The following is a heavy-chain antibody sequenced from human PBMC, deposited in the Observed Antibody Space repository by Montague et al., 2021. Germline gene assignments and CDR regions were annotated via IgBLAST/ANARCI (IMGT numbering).Heavy chain of an antibody. J-gene: IGHJ4*02. Sequence: SETLSLTCTVSGDSINFYYWSWVRQPPGKGLEWIGYVYYTGTTNYNPSLKSRVTISVDTSRNRFFLNVNSVTAADTAVYYCARKGTNWGYWGQGTLVTVSS. CDR2: VYYTGTT. CDR3: ARKGTNWGY. V-gene: IGHV4-59*01. D-gene: IGHD7-27*01. CDR1: GDSINFYY.